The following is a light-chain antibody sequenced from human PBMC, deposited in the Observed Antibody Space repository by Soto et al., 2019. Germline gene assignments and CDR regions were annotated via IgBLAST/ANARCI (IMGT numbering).Light chain of an antibody. Sequence: QSALTQPASVSGSPGQSITISCTGTSSDIGGYIYVSWYQQHPGKAPKLMIYYVSNRPSGVSNRFSGSKSGNTASLTISGLQAEDEADYYCSSYTGSSTQVFGTGTKLTVL. CDR1: SSDIGGYIY. CDR3: SSYTGSSTQV. CDR2: YVS. V-gene: IGLV2-14*01. J-gene: IGLJ1*01.